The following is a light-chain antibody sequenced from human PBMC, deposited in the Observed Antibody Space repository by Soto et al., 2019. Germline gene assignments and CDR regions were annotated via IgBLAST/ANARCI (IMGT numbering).Light chain of an antibody. V-gene: IGKV1-5*01. CDR2: DAS. J-gene: IGKJ1*01. CDR1: QSISSW. CDR3: QQYNSYPGT. Sequence: DIQMTQSPSTLSASVGDRVTITCRASQSISSWLAWYQQKPGKAPKLLIYDASILESGVPSRFSGSGSGTEFTLTISSLQPDDFATYYCQQYNSYPGTFGQGTKVEIK.